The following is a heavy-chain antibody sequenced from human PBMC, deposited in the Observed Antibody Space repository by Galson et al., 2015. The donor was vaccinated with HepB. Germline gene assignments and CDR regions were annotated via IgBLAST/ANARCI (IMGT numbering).Heavy chain of an antibody. Sequence: SVKVSCKASGFTFTSSAVQWVRQARGQRLEWIGWIVVGSGNTNYAQKFQERVTITRDMSTSTAYMELSSLRSEDTAVYYCAAELTQIFTGALGFDPWGQGTLVTVSS. CDR1: GFTFTSSA. CDR3: AAELTQIFTGALGFDP. V-gene: IGHV1-58*01. D-gene: IGHD3-9*01. CDR2: IVVGSGNT. J-gene: IGHJ5*02.